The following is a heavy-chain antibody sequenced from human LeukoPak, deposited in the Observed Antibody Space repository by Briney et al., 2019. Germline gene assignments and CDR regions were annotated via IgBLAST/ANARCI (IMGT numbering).Heavy chain of an antibody. V-gene: IGHV1-2*06. D-gene: IGHD3-22*01. CDR3: ARVPDSSGYYYSDAFDI. CDR1: GYTFTGYY. J-gene: IGHJ3*02. CDR2: INPNSGGT. Sequence: ASVKLSCKASGYTFTGYYMHWVRQAPGQGLEWMGRINPNSGGTNYAQKFQGRVTMTRDTSISTAYMELSRLRSDDTAVYYCARVPDSSGYYYSDAFDIWGQGTMVTVSS.